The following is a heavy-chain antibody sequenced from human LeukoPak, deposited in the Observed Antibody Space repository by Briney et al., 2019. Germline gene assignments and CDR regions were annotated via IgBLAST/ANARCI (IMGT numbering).Heavy chain of an antibody. Sequence: GGSLRLSCAASGFTFSDYYMSWIRQAPGKGLEWVSYISSSGSTIYYADSVKGRFTISRDNAKNSLYLQMNRLRAEDKAVYYCAREAGYCSSTSCYKAAIDYWGQGTLVTVSS. CDR2: ISSSGSTI. CDR3: AREAGYCSSTSCYKAAIDY. J-gene: IGHJ4*02. D-gene: IGHD2-2*02. CDR1: GFTFSDYY. V-gene: IGHV3-11*01.